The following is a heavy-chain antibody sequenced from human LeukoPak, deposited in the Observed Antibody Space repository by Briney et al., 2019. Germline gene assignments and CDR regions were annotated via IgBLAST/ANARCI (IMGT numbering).Heavy chain of an antibody. V-gene: IGHV3-7*01. CDR2: INQDGSEK. CDR3: ARWVSQYYFDY. Sequence: GGSLRLSCAASGFTLNYYWMSWVRQAPGKGLEWVANINQDGSEKYSVDSVKGRFTISRDNAQNSVFLQMDSLRVDDTAVYYCARWVSQYYFDYWGQGTQVTVSS. J-gene: IGHJ4*02. CDR1: GFTLNYYW. D-gene: IGHD2-21*01.